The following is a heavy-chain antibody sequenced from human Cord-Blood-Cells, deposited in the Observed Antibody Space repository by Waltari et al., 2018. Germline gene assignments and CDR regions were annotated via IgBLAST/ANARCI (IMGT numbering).Heavy chain of an antibody. J-gene: IGHJ4*02. V-gene: IGHV4-34*01. CDR1: GGSFSGYY. Sequence: VQLQQWGAGLLKPSETLSLTCAVYGGSFSGYYWSWIRQPPGKGLAWIGEINHSGSTNYNPSLKSRVTISVDTSKNQFSLKLSSVTAADTAVYYCARGLGYCSSTSCLSDIVATIDYWGQGTLVTVSS. CDR3: ARGLGYCSSTSCLSDIVATIDY. CDR2: INHSGST. D-gene: IGHD2-2*01.